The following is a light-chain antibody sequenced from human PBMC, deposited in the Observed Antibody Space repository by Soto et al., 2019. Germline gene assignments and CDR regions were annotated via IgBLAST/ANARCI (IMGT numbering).Light chain of an antibody. CDR3: QQYGSSPYT. J-gene: IGKJ2*01. Sequence: EIVLTQSPGTLSMSPGERATVSCRASERVDSSYLAWYQQKPGQAPRLVIYGVFNRATGIPDRFSGSGSGTDFSLTISRLEPEDFAVYYRQQYGSSPYTFGQGTKLEI. V-gene: IGKV3-20*01. CDR2: GVF. CDR1: ERVDSSY.